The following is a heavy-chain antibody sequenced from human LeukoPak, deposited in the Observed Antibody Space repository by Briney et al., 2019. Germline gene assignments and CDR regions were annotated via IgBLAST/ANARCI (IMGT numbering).Heavy chain of an antibody. Sequence: ASVKVSCKASGYTFTSYGMSWVRQATGQGLEWMGWISPYNGDTNYAQNVQGRVTMTTDTSTSTAYMELRSLRSDDTAVYYCARDLGAYDSSGYRFDPWGQGTLVTFSS. D-gene: IGHD3-22*01. J-gene: IGHJ5*02. CDR2: ISPYNGDT. V-gene: IGHV1-18*01. CDR3: ARDLGAYDSSGYRFDP. CDR1: GYTFTSYG.